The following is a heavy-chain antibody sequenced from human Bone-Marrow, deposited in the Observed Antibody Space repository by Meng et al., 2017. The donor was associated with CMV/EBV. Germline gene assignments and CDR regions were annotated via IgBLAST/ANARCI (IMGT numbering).Heavy chain of an antibody. CDR2: IYYSGST. CDR3: ARDRHCSSTSCSYDAFDI. Sequence: SETLSLTCTVSGGSISSYYWSWIRQPPGKGLEWIGYIYYSGSTNYNPSLKSRVTISVDTSKNQFSLKLSSVTAADTAVYYCARDRHCSSTSCSYDAFDIWGQGTRVTVSS. D-gene: IGHD2-2*01. J-gene: IGHJ3*02. V-gene: IGHV4-59*01. CDR1: GGSISSYY.